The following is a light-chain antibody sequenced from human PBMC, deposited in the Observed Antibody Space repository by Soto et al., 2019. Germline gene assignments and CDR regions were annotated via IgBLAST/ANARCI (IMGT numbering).Light chain of an antibody. V-gene: IGLV2-14*01. CDR2: DVS. J-gene: IGLJ2*01. CDR1: SSDVGGYNY. Sequence: QSALTQPASVSGSPGQSVTISCTGTSSDVGGYNYVSWYQQHPGKAPNLIIFDVSNRPSGVSDRFSGSKSGNSASLTISGLQAEDEADYYCSSYTGSNTPDVFGGGTKVTVL. CDR3: SSYTGSNTPDV.